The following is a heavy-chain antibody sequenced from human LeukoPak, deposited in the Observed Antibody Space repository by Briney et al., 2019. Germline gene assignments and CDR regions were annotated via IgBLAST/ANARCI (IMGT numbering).Heavy chain of an antibody. Sequence: PSETLSLTCTVSGGSISSGDYYWSWIRQPPGKGLEWIGYIYYSGSTYYNPSLKSRVTISVDTSKNQFSLKLSSVTAADTAVYYCARVGITMRCYYYYGMDVWGQGTTVTVSS. V-gene: IGHV4-30-4*01. CDR1: GGSISSGDYY. J-gene: IGHJ6*02. CDR2: IYYSGST. D-gene: IGHD3-10*01. CDR3: ARVGITMRCYYYYGMDV.